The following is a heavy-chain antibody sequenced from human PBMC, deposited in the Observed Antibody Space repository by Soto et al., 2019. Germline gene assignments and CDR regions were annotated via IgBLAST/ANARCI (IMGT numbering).Heavy chain of an antibody. Sequence: GESLKISCKGSGYSFTSYWIGWVRQMPGKGLGWMGIIYPGDSDTRYSPSFQGQVTISADKSISTAYLQWSSLKASDTAMYYCARAAAGLAYYYYGMDVWGQGTTVTVSS. J-gene: IGHJ6*02. V-gene: IGHV5-51*01. D-gene: IGHD6-13*01. CDR2: IYPGDSDT. CDR3: ARAAAGLAYYYYGMDV. CDR1: GYSFTSYW.